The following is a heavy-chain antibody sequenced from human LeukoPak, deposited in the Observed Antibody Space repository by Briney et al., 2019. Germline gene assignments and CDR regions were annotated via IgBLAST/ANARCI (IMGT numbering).Heavy chain of an antibody. CDR1: GATFRTYA. V-gene: IGHV1-69*04. CDR3: ARADSGYSYGLGGVAFEI. Sequence: PGKLSCKPAGATFRTYAISWVGRAAGHGREGMRRIIPILGIANYAQTFQARVTTTAHKSTRTAYMELSSLRSEDTAVYCCARADSGYSYGLGGVAFEIWGQGTMVTVSS. D-gene: IGHD5-18*01. J-gene: IGHJ3*02. CDR2: IIPILGIA.